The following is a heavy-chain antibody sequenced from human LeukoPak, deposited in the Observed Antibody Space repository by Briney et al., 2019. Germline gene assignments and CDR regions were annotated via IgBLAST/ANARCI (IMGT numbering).Heavy chain of an antibody. CDR1: GFTFSSYG. CDR3: AKPSHPTYYDFWSGYPPYAFDI. D-gene: IGHD3-3*01. Sequence: GGSLRLSCAASGFTFSSYGMHWVRQAPGKGLEWVAVIWYDGSNKYYADSVKGRFTISRDNSKNTLYLQMNSLRAEDTAVYYRAKPSHPTYYDFWSGYPPYAFDIWGQGTMVTVSS. CDR2: IWYDGSNK. J-gene: IGHJ3*02. V-gene: IGHV3-33*06.